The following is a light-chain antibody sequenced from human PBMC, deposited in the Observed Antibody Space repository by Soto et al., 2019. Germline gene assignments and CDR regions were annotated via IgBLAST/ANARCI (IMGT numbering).Light chain of an antibody. V-gene: IGLV1-40*01. CDR3: AAWDDSLNGWV. CDR2: SNN. CDR1: SSNIGAGYD. Sequence: QSVLTQPPSVSGAPGQRVTISCTGSSSNIGAGYDVYWYQQLPGTAPKVLIYSNNQRPSGVPDRFSGSKSGTSASLAISGLQSEDEADYYCAAWDDSLNGWVFGGGTQLTVL. J-gene: IGLJ3*02.